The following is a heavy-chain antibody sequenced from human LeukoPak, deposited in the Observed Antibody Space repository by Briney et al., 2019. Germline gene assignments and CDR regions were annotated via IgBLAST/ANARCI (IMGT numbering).Heavy chain of an antibody. CDR1: GGSISSNYYY. CDR3: ATHSSYSWEVEL. Sequence: PSETLSLTCTVSGGSISSNYYYWGWIRQPPGKGLEWIGSIYHCGNTFYNPSLKRRVAISGDTSENQISLKPTSVTATAVYYCATHSSYSWEVELWGQGILVTVSS. D-gene: IGHD1-26*01. J-gene: IGHJ4*02. CDR2: IYHCGNT. V-gene: IGHV4-39*01.